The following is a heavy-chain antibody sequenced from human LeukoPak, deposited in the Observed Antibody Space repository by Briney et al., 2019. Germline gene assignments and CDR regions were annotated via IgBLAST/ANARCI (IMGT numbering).Heavy chain of an antibody. CDR3: TTLTYYYDSSGYGDLDYYYYYYMDV. D-gene: IGHD3-22*01. CDR2: IKSKTDGGTT. V-gene: IGHV3-15*01. CDR1: GFTFSNAW. Sequence: PGGSLRLSCAASGFTFSNAWMSWVRQAPGKGLEWVGRIKSKTDGGTTDYAAPVKGRFTISRDDSKNTLYLQMNSLKTEDTAVYYCTTLTYYYDSSGYGDLDYYYYYYMDVWGKGTTVTVSS. J-gene: IGHJ6*03.